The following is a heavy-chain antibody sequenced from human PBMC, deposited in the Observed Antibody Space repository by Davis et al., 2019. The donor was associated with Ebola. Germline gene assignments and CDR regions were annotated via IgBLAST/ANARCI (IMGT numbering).Heavy chain of an antibody. CDR2: ISGSGGST. CDR3: AKDAMRYSSGWCLDY. Sequence: PGGSLRLSCAASGFTFSNAWMSWVRQAPGKGLEWVSAISGSGGSTYYADSVKGRFTISRDNSKNTLYLQMNSLRAEDTAVYYCAKDAMRYSSGWCLDYWGQGTLVTVSS. V-gene: IGHV3-23*01. D-gene: IGHD6-19*01. J-gene: IGHJ4*02. CDR1: GFTFSNAW.